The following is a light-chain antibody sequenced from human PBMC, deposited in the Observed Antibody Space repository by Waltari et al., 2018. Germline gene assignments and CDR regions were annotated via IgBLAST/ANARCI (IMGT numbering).Light chain of an antibody. Sequence: CSACQRLTNYLSWYQQKPGQVPRLLIYDTANRATGIPARFSGSGFGTDFTLTISSLEPEDFAVYYCQQRRNWPLTFGGGTKVEIK. V-gene: IGKV3-11*01. J-gene: IGKJ4*01. CDR3: QQRRNWPLT. CDR1: QRLTNY. CDR2: DTA.